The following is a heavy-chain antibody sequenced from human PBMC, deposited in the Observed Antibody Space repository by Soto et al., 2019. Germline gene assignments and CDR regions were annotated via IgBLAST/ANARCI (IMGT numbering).Heavy chain of an antibody. CDR3: ARWGTTGGLDV. J-gene: IGHJ1*01. V-gene: IGHV3-33*05. Sequence: QVQLVESGGGVVQPGSSLRVSCVGSGFTFRSYVIHWVRQAPGKGLEWVALTSYDGSDKYYDDSVRGRFTISSDNSRNTVDLQIDSLRLKNTDLYYCARWGTTGGLDVWGQGTLV. D-gene: IGHD3-16*01. CDR1: GFTFRSYV. CDR2: TSYDGSDK.